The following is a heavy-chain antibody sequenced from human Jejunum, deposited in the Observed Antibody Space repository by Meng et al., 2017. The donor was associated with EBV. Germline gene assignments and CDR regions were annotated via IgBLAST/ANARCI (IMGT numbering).Heavy chain of an antibody. Sequence: QVQWVESGGGVVQPGRSLRLSCAASGFTFSGHAMQWVRQAPGKGLKWVALISNDGNNKYYADSVKGRFTISRDNSKNTLYLQMNSLRVDDTALYYCTREWGADYWGQGTLVTVSS. V-gene: IGHV3-30-3*01. D-gene: IGHD3-16*01. CDR3: TREWGADY. CDR1: GFTFSGHA. CDR2: ISNDGNNK. J-gene: IGHJ4*02.